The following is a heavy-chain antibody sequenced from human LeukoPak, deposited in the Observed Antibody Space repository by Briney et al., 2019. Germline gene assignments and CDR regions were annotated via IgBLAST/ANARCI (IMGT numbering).Heavy chain of an antibody. D-gene: IGHD6-13*01. Sequence: PSETLSLTCSVSAYSISSGYYWGWIRQPPGKGLEWIGYIYYSGSTNYNPSLKSRVTISVDTSKNQFSLKLSSVTAADTAVYYCARSTAAAGHFDYWGQGTLVTVSS. CDR2: IYYSGST. V-gene: IGHV4-61*01. CDR3: ARSTAAAGHFDY. CDR1: AYSISSGYY. J-gene: IGHJ4*02.